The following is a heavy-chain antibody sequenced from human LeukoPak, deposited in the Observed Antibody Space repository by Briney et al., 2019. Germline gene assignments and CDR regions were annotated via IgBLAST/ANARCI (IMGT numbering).Heavy chain of an antibody. CDR3: ARAPIAVVPAALGGVDY. CDR1: GYTFTSYG. J-gene: IGHJ4*02. Sequence: ASVKVSCKASGYTFTSYGISWVRQAPGQGLEWMGWISAYNGNTNYAQKLQGRVTMTTDTSTSTAYMELRSLRSDDTAVYYCARAPIAVVPAALGGVDYWGQGTLVTVSS. CDR2: ISAYNGNT. V-gene: IGHV1-18*01. D-gene: IGHD2-2*01.